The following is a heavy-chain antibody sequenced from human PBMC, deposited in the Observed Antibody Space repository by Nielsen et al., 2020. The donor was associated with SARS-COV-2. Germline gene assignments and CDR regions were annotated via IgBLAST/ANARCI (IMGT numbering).Heavy chain of an antibody. D-gene: IGHD2-2*03. V-gene: IGHV3-20*04. CDR2: INWNGGRT. Sequence: GESLKISCAASGFTFDDYGMSWVRQAPGKGLEWVSGINWNGGRTGYADSVKGRFTISRDNAKNSLYLQMNSLRAEDTALYYCARNHGFPFDCWGQGTLVTVSS. CDR3: ARNHGFPFDC. CDR1: GFTFDDYG. J-gene: IGHJ4*02.